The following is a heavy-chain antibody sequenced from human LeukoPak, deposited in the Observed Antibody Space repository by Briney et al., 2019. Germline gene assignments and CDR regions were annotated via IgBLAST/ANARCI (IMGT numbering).Heavy chain of an antibody. D-gene: IGHD6-13*01. Sequence: GGSLRLSCAASGFTVSSNYMSWVRQAPGKGLEWVSAISGSGGSTYYADSVKGRFTISRDNSKNTLYLQMNSLRAEDTAVYYCAKSEGIAAAGTFDYWGQGTLVTVSS. V-gene: IGHV3-23*01. CDR1: GFTVSSNY. J-gene: IGHJ4*02. CDR2: ISGSGGST. CDR3: AKSEGIAAAGTFDY.